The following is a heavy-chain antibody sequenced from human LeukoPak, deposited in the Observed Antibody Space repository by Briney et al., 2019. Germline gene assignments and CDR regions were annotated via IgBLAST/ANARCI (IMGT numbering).Heavy chain of an antibody. CDR3: ARESKYSGYPFDY. D-gene: IGHD5-12*01. Sequence: GGSLRLSCAASGFTFSSYSMNWVRQAPGKGLEWVSSISSSSSYIYYADSVKGRFTISRDNAKNSLYLQMNSLRAEDTAVYYCARESKYSGYPFDYWGQGTLVTVSS. CDR2: ISSSSSYI. J-gene: IGHJ4*02. CDR1: GFTFSSYS. V-gene: IGHV3-21*01.